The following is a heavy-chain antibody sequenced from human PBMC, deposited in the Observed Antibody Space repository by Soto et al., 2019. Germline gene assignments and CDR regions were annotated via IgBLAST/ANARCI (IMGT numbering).Heavy chain of an antibody. Sequence: GGSLRLSCAASGFTFSSYGMHWVRQAPGKGLEWVSAISGSGGSTYYADSVKGRFTISRDNSKNTLYLQMNSLRAEDTAVYYCAKDQEQLGSGWYYFDYWGQGTLVTVSS. J-gene: IGHJ4*02. CDR1: GFTFSSYG. D-gene: IGHD6-19*01. CDR3: AKDQEQLGSGWYYFDY. V-gene: IGHV3-23*01. CDR2: ISGSGGST.